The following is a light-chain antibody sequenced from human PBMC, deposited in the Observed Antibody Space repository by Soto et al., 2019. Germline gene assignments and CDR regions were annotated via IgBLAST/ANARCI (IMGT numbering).Light chain of an antibody. CDR3: TSYTSSTPFYV. V-gene: IGLV2-14*03. CDR2: DVS. Sequence: SVLTQPSPLFWAPGQSVALSRPWVRNEFSDGYDYVSWYQQHPGQAPQLIIYDVSNRPSGVSDRFSGSKSGNTASLTISGLQAEDEAEYYCTSYTSSTPFYVFGTGTKVTVL. J-gene: IGLJ1*01. CDR1: RNEFSDGYDY.